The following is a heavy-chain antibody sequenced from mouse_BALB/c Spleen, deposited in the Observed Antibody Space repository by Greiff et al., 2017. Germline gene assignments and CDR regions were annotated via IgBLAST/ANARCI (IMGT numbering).Heavy chain of an antibody. D-gene: IGHD2-1*01. CDR2: ISSGGSYT. CDR3: ATTDYGNYKSYAMDY. CDR1: GFTFSSYG. J-gene: IGHJ4*01. V-gene: IGHV5-6*02. Sequence: EVMLVESGGDLVKPGGSLKLSCAASGFTFSSYGMSWVRQTPDKRLEWVATISSGGSYTYYPDSVKGRFTISRDNAKNTLYLQMSSLKSEDTAMYYCATTDYGNYKSYAMDYWGQGTSVTGSS.